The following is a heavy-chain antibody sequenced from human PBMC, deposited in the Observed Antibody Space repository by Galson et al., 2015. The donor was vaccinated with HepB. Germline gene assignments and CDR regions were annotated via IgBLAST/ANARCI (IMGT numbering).Heavy chain of an antibody. D-gene: IGHD5-18*01. Sequence: SLRLSCAASGFTFSSYAMHWVRQAPGKGLEWVAVISYDGSNKYYADSVKGRFTISRDNSKNTLYLQMNSLRAEDTAVYYCARGVDTAMEVDFDYWGQVTLVTVSS. CDR1: GFTFSSYA. CDR2: ISYDGSNK. CDR3: ARGVDTAMEVDFDY. J-gene: IGHJ4*02. V-gene: IGHV3-30-3*01.